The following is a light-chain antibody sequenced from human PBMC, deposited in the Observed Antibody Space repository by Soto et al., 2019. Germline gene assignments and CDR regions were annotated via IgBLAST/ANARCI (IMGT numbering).Light chain of an antibody. V-gene: IGKV1-39*01. CDR3: QYSFSTPLT. Sequence: EIQMTQSPSSLSASVGDRVTITCRASQSVGRNLNWYQQKPGKAPTVLINGASTLRSGVPSRFSGSGSGTDINLTINRLPPEDVASYFWQYSFSTPLTFGGGTKVEIK. CDR2: GAS. J-gene: IGKJ4*01. CDR1: QSVGRN.